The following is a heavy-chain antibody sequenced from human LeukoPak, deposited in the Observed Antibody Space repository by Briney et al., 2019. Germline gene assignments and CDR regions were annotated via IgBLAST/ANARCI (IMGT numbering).Heavy chain of an antibody. Sequence: GGSLRLSCATSGITFSDYWMHWVRQAPGKGQVWVSHIDQYGTYTTYADSVKGRFAISRDNAKNTVYLHLGSLRAEDTAVYYCATDDYRGLGYWGPGTPVTVSS. V-gene: IGHV3-74*01. D-gene: IGHD4-11*01. CDR3: ATDDYRGLGY. CDR2: IDQYGTYT. J-gene: IGHJ4*02. CDR1: GITFSDYW.